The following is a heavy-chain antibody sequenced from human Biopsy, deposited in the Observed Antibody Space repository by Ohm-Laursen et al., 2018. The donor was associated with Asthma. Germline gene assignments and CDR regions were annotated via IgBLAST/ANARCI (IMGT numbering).Heavy chain of an antibody. Sequence: TLSLTCPVSGGSISGGGYSWSWIRQPPGKGLEWIGYIYHSGSTYYNPSLKSRVTITVDRSKNQFSLKLSSVTAADTAVYYCARVKDGYNFDYWGQGTLVTVSS. D-gene: IGHD5-24*01. J-gene: IGHJ4*02. V-gene: IGHV4-30-2*01. CDR2: IYHSGST. CDR1: GGSISGGGYS. CDR3: ARVKDGYNFDY.